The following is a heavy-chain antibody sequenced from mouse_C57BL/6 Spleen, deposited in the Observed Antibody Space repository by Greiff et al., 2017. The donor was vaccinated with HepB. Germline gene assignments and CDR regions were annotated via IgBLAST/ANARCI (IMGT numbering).Heavy chain of an antibody. V-gene: IGHV1-80*01. Sequence: VKLQESGAELVKPGASVKISCKASGYAFSSYWMNWVKQRPGKGLEWIGQIYPGDGDTNYNGKFEGKATLTADKSSSTAYMQLSSLTSEDSAVYFCARSDSSYAMDYWGQGTSVTVSS. CDR1: GYAFSSYW. D-gene: IGHD1-1*01. CDR3: ARSDSSYAMDY. CDR2: IYPGDGDT. J-gene: IGHJ4*01.